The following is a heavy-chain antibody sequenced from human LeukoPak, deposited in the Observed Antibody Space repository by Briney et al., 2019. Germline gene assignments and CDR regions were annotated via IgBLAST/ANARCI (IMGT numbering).Heavy chain of an antibody. J-gene: IGHJ4*02. CDR1: GDSVSSNSAG. V-gene: IGHV6-1*01. CDR2: TYYRSKWYN. D-gene: IGHD1-14*01. Sequence: SQTLSLTCAISGDSVSSNSAGWTWIRQSPSRGLEWLGRTYYRSKWYNDYALSVESRITINADTSKNQFSLQMNSVTPEDTAVYYCARSVNHFDYWGQGTLVTVSS. CDR3: ARSVNHFDY.